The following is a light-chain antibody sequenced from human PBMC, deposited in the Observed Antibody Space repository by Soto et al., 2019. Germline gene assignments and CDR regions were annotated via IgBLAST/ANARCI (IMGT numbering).Light chain of an antibody. Sequence: QSVLTQPASVSGSPGQSITISCTGTSSDVGGYNYVSWYQQHPGKAPKLIIFEVSYRPSGISNRFSASKSGDTASLTISGLQADDEADYYCCSYTHSRIHVFGRGT. J-gene: IGLJ1*01. CDR3: CSYTHSRIHV. V-gene: IGLV2-14*01. CDR1: SSDVGGYNY. CDR2: EVS.